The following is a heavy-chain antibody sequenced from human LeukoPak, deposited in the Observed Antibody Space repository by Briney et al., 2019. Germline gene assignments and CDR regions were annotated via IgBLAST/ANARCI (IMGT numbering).Heavy chain of an antibody. Sequence: GASVKVSCKASGYTFTSYYMHWVRQAPGQGLEWMGIINPSGGSTSYAQKFQGRVTMTRDMSTSTVYMELSSLRSEDTAVYYCARDGNDFWSGYYCDVWGQGTMVTVSS. D-gene: IGHD3-3*01. J-gene: IGHJ3*01. CDR1: GYTFTSYY. CDR3: ARDGNDFWSGYYCDV. CDR2: INPSGGST. V-gene: IGHV1-46*01.